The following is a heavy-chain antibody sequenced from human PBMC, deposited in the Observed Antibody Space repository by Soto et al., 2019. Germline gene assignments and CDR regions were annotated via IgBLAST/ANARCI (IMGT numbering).Heavy chain of an antibody. V-gene: IGHV3-11*01. Sequence: GGSLRLSCAAPAFTSSDHYMGWIRQAPGKGLEWLSYISGNGNTIYYADSVKGRFTVSRDNTKNLLYLQMNSLRAEDTAVYYCAASAVVAAHYWGQGALVTVSS. CDR1: AFTSSDHY. CDR2: ISGNGNTI. J-gene: IGHJ4*02. D-gene: IGHD2-15*01. CDR3: AASAVVAAHY.